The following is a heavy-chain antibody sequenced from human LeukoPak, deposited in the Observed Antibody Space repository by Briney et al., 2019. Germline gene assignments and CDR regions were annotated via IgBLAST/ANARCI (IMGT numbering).Heavy chain of an antibody. CDR3: ARAQRYSSSWQARYSVAFHI. CDR2: IGTAGET. J-gene: IGHJ3*02. D-gene: IGHD6-13*01. V-gene: IGHV3-13*01. Sequence: AGGSLRLSCAASGFTFSSYDMHWVRQARGKGREWVSAIGTAGETYYPGSVKGRFTISRENAKNSLYLQMNSLRAGDTAVYYCARAQRYSSSWQARYSVAFHIWPQDTMVSVSS. CDR1: GFTFSSYD.